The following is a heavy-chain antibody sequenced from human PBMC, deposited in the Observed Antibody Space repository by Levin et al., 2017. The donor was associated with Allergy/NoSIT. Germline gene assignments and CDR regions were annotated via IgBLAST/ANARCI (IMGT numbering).Heavy chain of an antibody. J-gene: IGHJ5*02. CDR1: GYTFTSYD. Sequence: ASVKVSCKASGYTFTSYDINWVRQATGQGLEWMGWMNPNSGNTGYAQKFQGRVTMTRNTSISTAYMELSSLRSEDTAVYYCARMYSSSWYSYTDWFDPWGQGTLVTVSS. CDR3: ARMYSSSWYSYTDWFDP. CDR2: MNPNSGNT. V-gene: IGHV1-8*01. D-gene: IGHD6-13*01.